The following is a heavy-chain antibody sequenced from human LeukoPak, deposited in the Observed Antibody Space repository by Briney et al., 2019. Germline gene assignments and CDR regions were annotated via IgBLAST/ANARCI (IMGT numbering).Heavy chain of an antibody. D-gene: IGHD2-15*01. J-gene: IGHJ5*02. CDR3: ARGQYCSGGSCYGGWFDP. CDR2: INTNTGNP. CDR1: GYTFTSYA. Sequence: ASVKVSCKASGYTFTSYAMNWVRQAPGQGLEWMGWINTNTGNPTYAQGFTGRFVFSLDTSVSTAYLQICSLKAEDTAVYYCARGQYCSGGSCYGGWFDPWGQGTLVTVSS. V-gene: IGHV7-4-1*01.